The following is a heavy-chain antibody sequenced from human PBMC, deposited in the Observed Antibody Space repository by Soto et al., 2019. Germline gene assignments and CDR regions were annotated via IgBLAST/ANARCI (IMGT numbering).Heavy chain of an antibody. CDR1: GSCESCGIGY. CDR3: ASMNGSGSDSMKYYYYYGMDV. CDR2: IYCSGST. Sequence: PSVTLPLPCTVCGSCESCGIGYRSQIQQPPGTRLERIGYIYCSGSTNYNPSLRRRVTISVDTSKNQFSLKLRSAPAAHPAVGYCASMNGSGSDSMKYYYYYGMDVWGQGTTVTVSS. D-gene: IGHD1-26*01. J-gene: IGHJ6*02. V-gene: IGHV4-61*01.